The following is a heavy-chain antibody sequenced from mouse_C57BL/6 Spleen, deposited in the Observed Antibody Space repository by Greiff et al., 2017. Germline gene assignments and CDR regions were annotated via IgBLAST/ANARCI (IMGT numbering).Heavy chain of an antibody. D-gene: IGHD1-1*01. J-gene: IGHJ3*01. Sequence: QVQLQQSGAELVRPGASVTLSCKASGYTFTDYEMHWVKQTTVHGLEWIGAIDPETGGTAYNQKFKGKAILTADKSSSTAYMELRSLTSEDSAVYYCTRDYYGSRFAYWGQGTLVTVSA. CDR1: GYTFTDYE. CDR3: TRDYYGSRFAY. CDR2: IDPETGGT. V-gene: IGHV1-15*01.